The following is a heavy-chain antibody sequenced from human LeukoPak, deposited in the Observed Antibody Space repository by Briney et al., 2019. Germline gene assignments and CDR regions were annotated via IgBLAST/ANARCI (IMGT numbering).Heavy chain of an antibody. V-gene: IGHV4-59*01. CDR3: ARFYDSSGYYYIGDAFDI. D-gene: IGHD3-22*01. CDR2: IYYSGST. J-gene: IGHJ3*02. CDR1: GGSISSYY. Sequence: SETLSLTCTVSGGSISSYYWSWIRQPPGKGLEWIGYIYYSGSTNYNPSLKSRVTISVDTSENQFSLKLSSVTAADTAVYYCARFYDSSGYYYIGDAFDIWGQGTMVTVSS.